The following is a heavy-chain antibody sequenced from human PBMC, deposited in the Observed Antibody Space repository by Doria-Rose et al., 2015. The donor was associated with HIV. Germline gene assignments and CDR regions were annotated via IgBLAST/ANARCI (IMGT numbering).Heavy chain of an antibody. D-gene: IGHD3-3*01. Sequence: QPGRSLRLSCVGSGFSFESYAMHWVRLAPGKGLEWAAGISWDSGAKGNADSVEGRFTISRDNAKKSVYLEMRSLRPEDTAFYYCAKAPIIGPKYYFYMDVWGKGTSVTVSS. CDR1: GFSFESYA. V-gene: IGHV3-9*01. CDR3: AKAPIIGPKYYFYMDV. J-gene: IGHJ6*03. CDR2: ISWDSGAK.